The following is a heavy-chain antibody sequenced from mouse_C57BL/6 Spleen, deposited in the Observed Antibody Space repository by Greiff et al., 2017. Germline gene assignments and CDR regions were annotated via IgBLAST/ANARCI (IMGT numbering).Heavy chain of an antibody. CDR2: IYPSDSET. Sequence: QVQLQQPGAELVRPGSSVKLSCKASGYTFTSYWLDWVKQRPGQGLEWIGNIYPSDSETHYNQKFKDKATLTVAKSSSTAYMQLSSLTSEDSAVYYCARGGYYGSSPAWFAYWGQGTLVTVSA. D-gene: IGHD1-1*01. CDR3: ARGGYYGSSPAWFAY. J-gene: IGHJ3*01. CDR1: GYTFTSYW. V-gene: IGHV1-61*01.